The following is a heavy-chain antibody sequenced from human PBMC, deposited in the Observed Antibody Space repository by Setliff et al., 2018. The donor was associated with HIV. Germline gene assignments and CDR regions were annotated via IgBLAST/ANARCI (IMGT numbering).Heavy chain of an antibody. V-gene: IGHV4-31*03. CDR3: ARDLRGYYYDTSGYYYMGV. D-gene: IGHD3-22*01. J-gene: IGHJ6*03. CDR1: GGSISSGGYY. CDR2: IYYTGST. Sequence: SSETLSLTCSVSGGSISSGGYYWNWIRQHPGKGLEWIGYIYYTGSTDYNPSLKSRVTISVDTSKNQFSLKLRSVAAADTAVYYCARDLRGYYYDTSGYYYMGVWGKGTTVTVSS.